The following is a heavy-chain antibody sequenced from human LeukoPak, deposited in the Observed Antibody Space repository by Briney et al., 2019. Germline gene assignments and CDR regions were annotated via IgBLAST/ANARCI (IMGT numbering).Heavy chain of an antibody. Sequence: GGSLRLSCAASGFTFSSYGMHWVRQAPGKGLEWVAVIWYDGSNKYYADSVKGRFTISRDNSKNTLYLQMNSLRAEDTAVYYCARGHGSGWRGAFDYWGQGTLVTVSS. J-gene: IGHJ4*02. D-gene: IGHD6-19*01. V-gene: IGHV3-33*01. CDR1: GFTFSSYG. CDR3: ARGHGSGWRGAFDY. CDR2: IWYDGSNK.